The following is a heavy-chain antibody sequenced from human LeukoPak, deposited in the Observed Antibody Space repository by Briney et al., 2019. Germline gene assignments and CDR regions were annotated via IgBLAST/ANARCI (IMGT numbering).Heavy chain of an antibody. Sequence: SGGSLRLSCAASGFTFSSYWMHWVHQAPGKGLVWVSRINSDGSSTSYADSVKGRFTISRDNAKNTLYLQMNSLRAEDTAVYYCAREYGGNAPLGYWGQGTLVTVSS. D-gene: IGHD4-23*01. CDR3: AREYGGNAPLGY. CDR1: GFTFSSYW. J-gene: IGHJ4*02. V-gene: IGHV3-74*01. CDR2: INSDGSST.